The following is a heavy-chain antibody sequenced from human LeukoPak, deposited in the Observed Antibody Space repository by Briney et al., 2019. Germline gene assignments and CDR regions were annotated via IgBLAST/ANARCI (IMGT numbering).Heavy chain of an antibody. V-gene: IGHV3-30*04. CDR1: GFTFSRYG. J-gene: IGHJ5*02. CDR2: ISYDGSNK. Sequence: GGSLRLSCAASGFTFSRYGMHWVRQAPGKGLEWVTAISYDGSNKYYADSVKGRFTISRDNSKNTLYVQMNSLRAEDTAVYYCARVNSIFGVAQDNWFDPWGQGTLVIVSS. CDR3: ARVNSIFGVAQDNWFDP. D-gene: IGHD3-3*01.